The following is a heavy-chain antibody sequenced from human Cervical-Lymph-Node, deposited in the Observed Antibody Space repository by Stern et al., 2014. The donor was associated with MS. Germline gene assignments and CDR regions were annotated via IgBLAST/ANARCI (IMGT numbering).Heavy chain of an antibody. Sequence: GSTRYNPSIKSRVSISVDTSKNQFSLELSSVTAADTAVYYCARTYYYDSSGYYFDYWGQGTLVTVSS. CDR3: ARTYYYDSSGYYFDY. CDR2: GST. V-gene: IGHV4-59*01. D-gene: IGHD3-22*01. J-gene: IGHJ4*02.